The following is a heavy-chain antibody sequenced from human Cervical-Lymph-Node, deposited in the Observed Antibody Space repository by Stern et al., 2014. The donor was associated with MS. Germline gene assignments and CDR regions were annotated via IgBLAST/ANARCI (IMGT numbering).Heavy chain of an antibody. CDR2: FDPEDGAGGKT. J-gene: IGHJ3*02. V-gene: IGHV1-24*01. CDR1: GYTVTELA. CDR3: ATSYESTGYWTFDI. D-gene: IGHD3-22*01. Sequence: VQLVESGAEVKKPGASVKVSCKVSGYTVTELAIHWVRQAPGKGLEWMGGFDPEDGAGGKTIYAQKFLGRVTMTEDTSTDTAYMELSSLRSEDTAVYFCATSYESTGYWTFDIWGKGTMVIVSS.